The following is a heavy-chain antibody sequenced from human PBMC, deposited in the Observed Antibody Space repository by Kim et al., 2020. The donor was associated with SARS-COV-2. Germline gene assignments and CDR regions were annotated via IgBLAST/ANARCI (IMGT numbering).Heavy chain of an antibody. CDR3: AKTDSSSYSNRFDP. Sequence: GGSLRLSCAASGFTFSSSAMNWVRQAPGKGLEWVSTISGSGRSTYYADSVKGRFTISRDNSKNTLYLLMNNLRAEDTAIYYCAKTDSSSYSNRFDPWGQGTLVTVSS. D-gene: IGHD3-22*01. V-gene: IGHV3-23*01. CDR2: ISGSGRST. CDR1: GFTFSSSA. J-gene: IGHJ5*02.